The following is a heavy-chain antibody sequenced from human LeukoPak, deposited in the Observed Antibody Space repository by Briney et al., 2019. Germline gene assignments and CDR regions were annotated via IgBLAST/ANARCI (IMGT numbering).Heavy chain of an antibody. D-gene: IGHD3-9*01. J-gene: IGHJ4*02. V-gene: IGHV3-9*01. CDR2: ISWNSGSI. CDR1: GFTFDDYA. CDR3: AKEYYDILTGYGFFDY. Sequence: GGSLGLSCAASGFTFDDYAMHWVRQAPGKGLEWVSGISWNSGSIGYADSVKGRFTISRDNAKNSLYLQMNSLRAEDTALYYCAKEYYDILTGYGFFDYWGQGTLVTVSS.